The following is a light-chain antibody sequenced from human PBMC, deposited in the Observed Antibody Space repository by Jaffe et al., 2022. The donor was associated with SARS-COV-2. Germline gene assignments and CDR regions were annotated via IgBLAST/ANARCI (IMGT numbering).Light chain of an antibody. J-gene: IGKJ1*01. CDR3: QPTNTFPL. Sequence: DIQMTQSPSSVSASVGDRVTITCRASQGVQNWLAWYQQKPGKAPKLLIYAASRLQSGVPSRFSGSGSGADFTLTINSLQPEDFATYYCQPTNTFPLFGPGTKVDI. V-gene: IGKV1-12*01. CDR2: AAS. CDR1: QGVQNW.